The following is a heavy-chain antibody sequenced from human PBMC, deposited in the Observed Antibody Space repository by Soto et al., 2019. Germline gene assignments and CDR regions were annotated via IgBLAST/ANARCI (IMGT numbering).Heavy chain of an antibody. CDR3: ARCDYYDISGSNSGDDAFDI. D-gene: IGHD3-22*01. J-gene: IGHJ3*02. CDR2: IYYSGST. Sequence: SETLSLTCTVSGGSISSYYWSWIRQPPGKGLEWIGYIYYSGSTNYNPSLKSRVTISVDTSKNQFSLKLSSVTAADTAAYYCARCDYYDISGSNSGDDAFDIWGQGTMVTVSS. CDR1: GGSISSYY. V-gene: IGHV4-59*01.